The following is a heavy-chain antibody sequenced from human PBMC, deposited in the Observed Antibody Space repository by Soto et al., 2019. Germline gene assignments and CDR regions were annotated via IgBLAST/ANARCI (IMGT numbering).Heavy chain of an antibody. V-gene: IGHV3-53*04. Sequence: EVQLVESGGGLVQPGGSLRLSCAASGFTVSSNYMSWVRQAPGKGLEWVSVIYSGGSTYYADSVKGRFTISRHNSKNTLYLQMNSLRGEDTAVYYCARTNSPPMVRGGMGWFDPWGQGTLVTVSS. J-gene: IGHJ5*02. D-gene: IGHD3-10*01. CDR3: ARTNSPPMVRGGMGWFDP. CDR2: IYSGGST. CDR1: GFTVSSNY.